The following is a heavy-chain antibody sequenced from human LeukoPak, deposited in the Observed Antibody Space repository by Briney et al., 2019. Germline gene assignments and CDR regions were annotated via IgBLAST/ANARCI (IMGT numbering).Heavy chain of an antibody. CDR2: IYHSGST. J-gene: IGHJ6*02. CDR3: ARLSEAHYGGNRGAVSYYYYYGMDV. D-gene: IGHD4-23*01. CDR1: GGSISSGGYY. V-gene: IGHV4-30-2*01. Sequence: SQTLSLTCTVSGGSISSGGYYWSWIRQPPGKGLEWIGYIYHSGSTYYNPSLKSRVTISVDRSKNQFSLKLSSVTAADTAVYYCARLSEAHYGGNRGAVSYYYYYGMDVWGQGTTVTVSS.